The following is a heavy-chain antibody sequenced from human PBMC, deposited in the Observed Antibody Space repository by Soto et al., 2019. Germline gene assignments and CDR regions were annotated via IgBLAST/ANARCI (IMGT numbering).Heavy chain of an antibody. D-gene: IGHD5-12*01. CDR1: GFTFSGFS. J-gene: IGHJ4*02. CDR3: AKRSGGFSEFDY. CDR2: VDYTGSYT. V-gene: IGHV3-23*05. Sequence: VQLLESAGGFVQPGGSLRLSCAASGFTFSGFSMNWFRQPPGKGLECVSSVDYTGSYTFSQASLKGRFTISRDNSKNIGYLELNSLRAEDPAVYYCAKRSGGFSEFDYWGQGTMVIVSS.